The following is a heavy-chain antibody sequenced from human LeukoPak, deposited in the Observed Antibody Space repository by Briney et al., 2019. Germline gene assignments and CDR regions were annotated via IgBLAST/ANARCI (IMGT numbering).Heavy chain of an antibody. V-gene: IGHV1-2*02. CDR2: INPNSGAT. D-gene: IGHD6-13*01. Sequence: ASVKVSFTASGYTFTGYYMHWLRQAPGQGLEWMGWINPNSGATNYAQKFQGRVTLTRDTAISTAYIELTSVRSDDTAVYFCATYGAAATVISSGFDYWGQGTLVTVSS. J-gene: IGHJ4*02. CDR3: ATYGAAATVISSGFDY. CDR1: GYTFTGYY.